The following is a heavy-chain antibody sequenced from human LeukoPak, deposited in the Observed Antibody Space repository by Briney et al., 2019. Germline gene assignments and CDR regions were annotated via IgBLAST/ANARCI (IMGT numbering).Heavy chain of an antibody. CDR1: GFTFSSYG. V-gene: IGHV3-23*01. CDR3: AKRTSGGYFDY. CDR2: ISGSGDIT. D-gene: IGHD1-1*01. J-gene: IGHJ4*02. Sequence: TGESLRLSCGASGFTFSSYGMSWVRQAPGKGLEWVSAISGSGDITYYADSVKGRFTISRDNSKNTLFLQMNSLRAEDTAVYYCAKRTSGGYFDYWGQGTLVTVSS.